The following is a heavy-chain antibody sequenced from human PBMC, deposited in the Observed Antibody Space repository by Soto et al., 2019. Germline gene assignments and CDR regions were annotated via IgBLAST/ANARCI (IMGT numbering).Heavy chain of an antibody. V-gene: IGHV4-34*01. CDR3: ARDRVMLTYGGASEEWGIDS. Sequence: SETLSLTCAVYGGSFSGYYWTWIRQPSGKGLEWIGEINHSGSTNYNPSLKSRVTISVDTSKNQFSLKLNSVTAADTAVYYCARDRVMLTYGGASEEWGIDSWGQGTLVTVSS. CDR1: GGSFSGYY. CDR2: INHSGST. J-gene: IGHJ4*02. D-gene: IGHD3-16*01.